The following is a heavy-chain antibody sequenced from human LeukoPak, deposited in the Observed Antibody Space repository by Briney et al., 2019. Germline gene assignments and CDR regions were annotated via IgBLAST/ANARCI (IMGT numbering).Heavy chain of an antibody. CDR3: ARDPHYYYGSGSGEFDY. CDR1: GFTFSSYS. CDR2: ISSSSSYI. D-gene: IGHD3-10*01. J-gene: IGHJ4*02. V-gene: IGHV3-21*01. Sequence: PGGSLRLSCAASGFTFSSYSMNWVRQAPGKGLEWVSSISSSSSYIYYADSVKGRFTISRDNAKNSLYLQMNSLRAEDTAVYYCARDPHYYYGSGSGEFDYWGQGTLVTVSS.